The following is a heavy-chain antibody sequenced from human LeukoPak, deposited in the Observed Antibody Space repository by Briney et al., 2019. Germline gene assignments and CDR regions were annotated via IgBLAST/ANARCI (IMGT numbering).Heavy chain of an antibody. CDR1: GGSISSGSYY. CDR2: IHTSGST. J-gene: IGHJ4*02. V-gene: IGHV4-61*02. Sequence: SETLSLTCAVSGGSISSGSYYWSWIRQPAGKGLEWIGRIHTSGSTNYSPSLKSRVTISVDTSKNQFSLKLSSVTAADTAVYYCASPRYYYYNSSGYYFYWGQGTLVTVSS. D-gene: IGHD3-22*01. CDR3: ASPRYYYYNSSGYYFY.